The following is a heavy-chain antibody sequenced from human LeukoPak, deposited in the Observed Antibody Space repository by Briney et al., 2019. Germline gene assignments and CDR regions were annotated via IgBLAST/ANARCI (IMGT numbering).Heavy chain of an antibody. D-gene: IGHD3-22*01. Sequence: SETLSLTCTVSGGSISSYYWSWIRQPPGKGLEWIGYIYYSGSTNYNPSLKSRVTISVDSSKNQFSLKLSSVTAADTAVYYCAGTYYYDSSGYYDPPEFDYWGQGTLVTVSS. CDR1: GGSISSYY. V-gene: IGHV4-59*08. CDR2: IYYSGST. CDR3: AGTYYYDSSGYYDPPEFDY. J-gene: IGHJ4*02.